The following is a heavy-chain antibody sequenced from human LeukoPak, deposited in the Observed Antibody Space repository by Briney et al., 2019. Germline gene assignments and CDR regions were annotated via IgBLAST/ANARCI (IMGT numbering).Heavy chain of an antibody. J-gene: IGHJ6*03. Sequence: SETLSLTCTVSGGSISSYYWSWIRQPPGKGLEWIGYIYYSGSTNYNPSLKSRVTISVDTSKNQFSLKLSSVTAADTAVYYCARTVHYYYYMAVWGKGTTVTVSS. D-gene: IGHD1-1*01. CDR2: IYYSGST. V-gene: IGHV4-59*01. CDR3: ARTVHYYYYMAV. CDR1: GGSISSYY.